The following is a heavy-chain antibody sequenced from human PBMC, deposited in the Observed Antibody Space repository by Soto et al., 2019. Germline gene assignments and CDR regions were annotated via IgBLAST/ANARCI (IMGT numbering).Heavy chain of an antibody. V-gene: IGHV4-30-4*01. D-gene: IGHD6-6*01. Sequence: QVQLQESGPGLVEPSQTLSLTCTVSGGSISSGDYYWSWIRQPPGKGLEWIGYIYHSGGTYYNPSLKSRVTISVDTSKNHFSLKLSSVTAADTAVYYCARERPDGARLDPWGQGTLVTVSS. CDR3: ARERPDGARLDP. J-gene: IGHJ5*02. CDR2: IYHSGGT. CDR1: GGSISSGDYY.